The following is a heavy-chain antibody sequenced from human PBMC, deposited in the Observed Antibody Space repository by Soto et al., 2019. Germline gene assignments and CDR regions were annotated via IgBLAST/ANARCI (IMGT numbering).Heavy chain of an antibody. CDR3: AKETYSGPLDY. CDR1: GFTFSSYG. V-gene: IGHV3-30*18. D-gene: IGHD2-15*01. J-gene: IGHJ4*02. CDR2: ISYDGSDK. Sequence: QVQLVESGGGVVQPGRSLRLSCAASGFTFSSYGMHWVRQAPGKGLEWVAVISYDGSDKYYADSVKGRFTISRDNSKNTLYLQMNGLRAEDTAVYYCAKETYSGPLDYWGQGTLDTVSS.